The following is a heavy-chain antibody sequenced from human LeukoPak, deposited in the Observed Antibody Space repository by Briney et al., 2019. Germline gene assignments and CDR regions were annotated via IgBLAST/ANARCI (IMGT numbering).Heavy chain of an antibody. Sequence: GGSLRLSCAASGFTFSSYAMSWVRQAPGKGLEWVSAISGSGGSTFYADSVKGRFTISRDNSNNTLWLQMNSLRAEDTAVYYCAEDWFYDSSGYYLFDYWGQGTLVTVSS. D-gene: IGHD3-22*01. J-gene: IGHJ4*02. CDR1: GFTFSSYA. CDR3: AEDWFYDSSGYYLFDY. CDR2: ISGSGGST. V-gene: IGHV3-23*01.